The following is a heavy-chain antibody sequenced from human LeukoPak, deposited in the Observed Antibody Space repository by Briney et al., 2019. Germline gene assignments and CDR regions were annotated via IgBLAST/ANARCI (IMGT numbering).Heavy chain of an antibody. CDR2: IYYSGST. V-gene: IGHV4-59*08. CDR3: ARHRGRIAVAGMDV. Sequence: PSETLSLTCTVSGGSISSYYWSWIRQPPGKGLEWIGYIYYSGSTNYNPSLKSRVTISVDTSKNQFSLKLSPVTAADTAVYYCARHRGRIAVAGMDVWGQGTRVTVSS. J-gene: IGHJ6*02. CDR1: GGSISSYY. D-gene: IGHD6-19*01.